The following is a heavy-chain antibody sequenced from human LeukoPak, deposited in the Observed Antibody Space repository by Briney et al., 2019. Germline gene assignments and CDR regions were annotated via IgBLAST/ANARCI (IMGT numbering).Heavy chain of an antibody. J-gene: IGHJ5*02. CDR3: AREACAVAVCEGHWFDP. Sequence: SETLSLTCTVSGGSISSSSYYWGWIRQPPGKGLEWIGYIYYSGSTNYNPSLKSRVTISVDTSKNQFSLKLSSVTAADTAVYYCAREACAVAVCEGHWFDPWGQGTLVTVSS. CDR2: IYYSGST. D-gene: IGHD6-19*01. CDR1: GGSISSSSYY. V-gene: IGHV4-61*01.